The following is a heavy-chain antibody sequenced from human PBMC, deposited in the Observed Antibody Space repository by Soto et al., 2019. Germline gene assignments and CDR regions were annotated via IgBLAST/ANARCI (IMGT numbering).Heavy chain of an antibody. V-gene: IGHV4-34*01. CDR3: ARGRPAIATRWFDS. CDR1: GGSFSDSY. CDR2: ITSSGTT. D-gene: IGHD1-1*01. J-gene: IGHJ5*01. Sequence: QVQLQQWGAGLLKPSETLSLTCAVFGGSFSDSYWSWIRQSPGKGLEWIGVITSSGTTYYNPSRKSRVTISGDTSKNQFSLEVRSVTAADTAVYYCARGRPAIATRWFDSWGQGTLVTVSS.